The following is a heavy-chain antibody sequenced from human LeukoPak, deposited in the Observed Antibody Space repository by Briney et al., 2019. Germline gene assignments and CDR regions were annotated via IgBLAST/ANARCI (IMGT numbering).Heavy chain of an antibody. D-gene: IGHD3-10*01. CDR1: KFTFSNYA. CDR2: ISSNGGST. V-gene: IGHV3-64*01. Sequence: GGSLRLSCAASKFTFSNYAMHCVRQAPGKGLEYVSAISSNGGSTYYANSVKGGFTISRDNSKNTLYLQMGSLRAEDMAVYYCARTSNYYGSGSYHNYGMDVWGQGTTVTVSS. CDR3: ARTSNYYGSGSYHNYGMDV. J-gene: IGHJ6*02.